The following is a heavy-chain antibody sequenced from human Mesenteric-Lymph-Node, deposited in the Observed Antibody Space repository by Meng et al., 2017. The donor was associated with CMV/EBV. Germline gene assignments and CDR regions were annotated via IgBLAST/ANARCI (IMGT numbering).Heavy chain of an antibody. CDR1: GGSISSSSYY. CDR3: ARPSTVIAARAAFDI. CDR2: IYYSGST. D-gene: IGHD4-17*01. V-gene: IGHV4-39*07. J-gene: IGHJ3*02. Sequence: GSLRLSCTVSGGSISSSSYYWGWIRQPPGKGLEWIGSIYYSGSTYYNPSLKSRVTISVDTSKNQFSLKLSSVTAADTAVYYCARPSTVIAARAAFDIWGQGTMVTVSS.